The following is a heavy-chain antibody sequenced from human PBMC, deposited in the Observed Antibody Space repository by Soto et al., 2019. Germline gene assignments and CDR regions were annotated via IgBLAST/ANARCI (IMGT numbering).Heavy chain of an antibody. D-gene: IGHD5-18*01. J-gene: IGHJ6*02. CDR1: GFTFRGYG. Sequence: QVQLVESGGGVVQPGRSLRLSCAASGFTFRGYGMHWVRQAPGRGLEWLALISYDGSIKYYADSVMGRFTISRDNSKNKPYMQINSLRAEDKDVYYDANSKYSRYKNIYVWGQGTTVTGS. V-gene: IGHV3-30*18. CDR2: ISYDGSIK. CDR3: ANSKYSRYKNIYV.